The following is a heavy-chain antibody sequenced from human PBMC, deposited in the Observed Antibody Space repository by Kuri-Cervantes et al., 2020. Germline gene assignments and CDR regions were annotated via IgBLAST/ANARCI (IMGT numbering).Heavy chain of an antibody. CDR1: VFTFSSYG. J-gene: IGHJ6*02. V-gene: IGHV3-48*01. Sequence: LSLTCAASVFTFSSYGMHWVRQAPGKGLEWVSYISSSVSTTYYAASVKGRFTISSDNAKKLLYLQMNSLRVEDTAVYYCAREYCHKMDVWGQGTTVTVSS. CDR2: ISSSVSTT. CDR3: AREYCHKMDV. D-gene: IGHD2-8*02.